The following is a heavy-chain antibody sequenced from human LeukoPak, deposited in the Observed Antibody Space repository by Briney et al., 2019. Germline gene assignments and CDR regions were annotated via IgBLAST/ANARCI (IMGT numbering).Heavy chain of an antibody. CDR3: AKNGDSERCLQPKFVTH. D-gene: IGHD7-27*01. Sequence: GSLRLSCAASGFTFSSYGMHWVRQAPGKGLEWVAVISYDGSNKYYADSVKGRFTMSRDNSKNTLYLQMNSLRAEDTAVYYCAKNGDSERCLQPKFVTHWGQGTLVTVSS. J-gene: IGHJ4*02. CDR2: ISYDGSNK. V-gene: IGHV3-30*18. CDR1: GFTFSSYG.